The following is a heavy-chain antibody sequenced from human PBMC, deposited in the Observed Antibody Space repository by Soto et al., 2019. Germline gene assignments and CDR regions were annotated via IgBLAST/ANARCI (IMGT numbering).Heavy chain of an antibody. CDR1: GYTFTGYY. V-gene: IGHV1-2*02. Sequence: QVQLVQSGAEVKKPGASVKVSCKASGYTFTGYYMHWVRQAPGQGPEWMGWINPNSGGTNYAQKFQGRVTMTRDTSISTADMELSRLRSDDTAVYYCAREAYCGGDCYVLMDVWGQGTTVTVSS. J-gene: IGHJ6*02. D-gene: IGHD2-21*02. CDR3: AREAYCGGDCYVLMDV. CDR2: INPNSGGT.